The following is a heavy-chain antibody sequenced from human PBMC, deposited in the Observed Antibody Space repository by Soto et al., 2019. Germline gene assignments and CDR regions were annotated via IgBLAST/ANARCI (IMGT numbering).Heavy chain of an antibody. D-gene: IGHD3-16*02. CDR1: GASITDYY. CDR3: ARWGRTIAARIVRAFDM. V-gene: IGHV4-59*01. J-gene: IGHJ3*02. Sequence: QVHLQESGPALVKASETLSLTCSVSGASITDYYWNWIRQPPGKAPEWLGFAHHSGGTFYNPSLRSRVTGSVDRSETLFSLGVSSLTPADPAVYYCARWGRTIAARIVRAFDMWGQGAMVTVSS. CDR2: AHHSGGT.